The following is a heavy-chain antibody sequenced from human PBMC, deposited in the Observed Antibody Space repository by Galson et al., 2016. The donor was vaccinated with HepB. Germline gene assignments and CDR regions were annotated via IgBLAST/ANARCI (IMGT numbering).Heavy chain of an antibody. CDR3: RLVVTPQGLES. CDR2: IKSNSDGTT. CDR1: GFSFNQVW. Sequence: SLRLSCAASGFSFNQVWMSWVRQAPGKGLEWVGRIKSNSDGTTDYAAAVKDRIGISRDASKNTLYLQMNSLKTEDTAMYYCRLVVTPQGLESRGQGTLVTVSS. V-gene: IGHV3-15*01. D-gene: IGHD2-21*02. J-gene: IGHJ4*02.